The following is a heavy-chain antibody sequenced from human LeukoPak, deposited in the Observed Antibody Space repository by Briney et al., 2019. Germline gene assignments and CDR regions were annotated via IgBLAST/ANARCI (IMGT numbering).Heavy chain of an antibody. CDR2: INQDGGEK. V-gene: IGHV3-7*05. CDR3: ARSHQVFASGSGDF. D-gene: IGHD3-10*01. CDR1: RFTFSSYW. Sequence: PGGSLRLSCAASRFTFSSYWMSWVRQAPGKGLEWVANINQDGGEKYYVDSVKGRFTISRDNAKNSLYLQMNSLRAEDTAVYYCARSHQVFASGSGDFWGQGTLVTVSS. J-gene: IGHJ4*02.